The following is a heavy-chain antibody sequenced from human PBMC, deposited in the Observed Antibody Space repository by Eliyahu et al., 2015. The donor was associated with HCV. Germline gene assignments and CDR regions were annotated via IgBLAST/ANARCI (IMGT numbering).Heavy chain of an antibody. CDR2: XSYDGSNK. Sequence: QVQLVESGGGVVQPGRSLRLSCAASGFTFSSYAMHWVRQAPGKGLXGVAVXSYDGSNKYYADSVKGRFTISRDNSKNTLYLQMNSLRAEDTAVYYCARDHRGANWNYLNWFDPWGQGTLVTVSS. J-gene: IGHJ5*02. CDR3: ARDHRGANWNYLNWFDP. V-gene: IGHV3-30-3*01. CDR1: GFTFSSYA. D-gene: IGHD1-7*01.